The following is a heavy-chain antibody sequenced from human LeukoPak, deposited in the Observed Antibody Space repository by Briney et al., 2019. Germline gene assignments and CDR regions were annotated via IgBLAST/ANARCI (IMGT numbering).Heavy chain of an antibody. CDR1: GYTFTSYY. CDR3: AREPTHTRGMDV. Sequence: ASVKVSCKASGYTFTSYYMHRVRQAPGQGLEWMGIINPSGGSTSYAQKFQGRVTMTRDTSTSTVYMELSSLRSEDTAVYYCAREPTHTRGMDVWGQGTTVTVSS. J-gene: IGHJ6*02. CDR2: INPSGGST. V-gene: IGHV1-46*01.